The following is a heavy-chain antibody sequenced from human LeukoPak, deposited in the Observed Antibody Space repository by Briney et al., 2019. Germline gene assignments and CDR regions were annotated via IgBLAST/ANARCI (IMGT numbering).Heavy chain of an antibody. CDR3: ARDSAVVVPAATSWFDP. J-gene: IGHJ5*02. CDR1: GGSISSSSYY. CDR2: VYYSGST. D-gene: IGHD2-2*01. V-gene: IGHV4-39*02. Sequence: LETLSLTCTVSGGSISSSSYYWGWIRQPPGKGLEWIGTVYYSGSTYYNPSLKSRLTISVDTSKNQFSLNLSSVTAADTAVYYCARDSAVVVPAATSWFDPWGQGTLVTVSS.